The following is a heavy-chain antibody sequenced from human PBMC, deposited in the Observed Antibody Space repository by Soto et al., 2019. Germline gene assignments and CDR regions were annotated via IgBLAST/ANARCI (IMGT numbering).Heavy chain of an antibody. V-gene: IGHV4-4*07. J-gene: IGHJ4*02. Sequence: QVQLQESGPGLVKPSETLSLACTVSGAPITNFYWSWIRQSAGKGLEWIGRIYTRGTTDYNPSLKSRVTVSIDMSKNQVSLELTSVTAADTALYFCARGGTYVFDSWGQGTLVTVSS. CDR2: IYTRGTT. CDR3: ARGGTYVFDS. CDR1: GAPITNFY. D-gene: IGHD3-16*01.